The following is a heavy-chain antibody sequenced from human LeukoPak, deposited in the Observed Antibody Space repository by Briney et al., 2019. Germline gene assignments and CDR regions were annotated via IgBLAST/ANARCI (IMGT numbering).Heavy chain of an antibody. V-gene: IGHV5-51*01. D-gene: IGHD1-20*01. CDR3: ASYNWSDVGIPDY. J-gene: IGHJ4*02. CDR1: GYSFTSYW. CDR2: IYPGDSDT. Sequence: GESLKISCKGSGYSFTSYWIGWVRQMPGKGLEWMGIIYPGDSDTRYSPSFQGQVTISADKSISTAYLQWSSLKASDTAIYYCASYNWSDVGIPDYWGQGTLVTVSS.